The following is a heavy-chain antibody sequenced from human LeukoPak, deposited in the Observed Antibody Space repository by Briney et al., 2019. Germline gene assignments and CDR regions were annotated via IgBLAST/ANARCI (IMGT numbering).Heavy chain of an antibody. CDR1: GFTVSSNY. CDR2: LYSRGGT. CDR3: ARDNVGSSFDY. Sequence: GGSLRLSCAASGFTVSSNYMTWVRQAPGKGLEWVAILYSRGGTYYADSVKGRFTISRDNAKNSLYLQMNSLRAEDTAVYYCARDNVGSSFDYWGQGTLVTVSS. V-gene: IGHV3-53*01. D-gene: IGHD6-13*01. J-gene: IGHJ4*02.